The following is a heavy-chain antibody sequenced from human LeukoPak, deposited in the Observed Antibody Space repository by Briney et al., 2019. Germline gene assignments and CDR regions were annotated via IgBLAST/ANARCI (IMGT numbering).Heavy chain of an antibody. J-gene: IGHJ2*01. D-gene: IGHD5-18*01. Sequence: PSGTLSLTCAVYGGSFSGYYWSWIRQPPGKGLEWIGEINHSGSTNYNPSLKSRVTISVDTSKNQFSLKLTSVTAADTAVYYCARGVYNYGSDCYFDLWGRGTLVTVSS. CDR2: INHSGST. CDR1: GGSFSGYY. CDR3: ARGVYNYGSDCYFDL. V-gene: IGHV4-34*01.